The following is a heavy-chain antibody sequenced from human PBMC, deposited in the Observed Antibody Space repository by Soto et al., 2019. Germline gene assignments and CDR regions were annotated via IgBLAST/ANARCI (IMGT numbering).Heavy chain of an antibody. V-gene: IGHV3-11*05. CDR3: ARDRLDYGMDV. CDR1: GFTFSDYY. D-gene: IGHD3-9*01. CDR2: ISSSSTYT. J-gene: IGHJ6*02. Sequence: GGSLRLSCAASGFTFSDYYMSWIRQAPGKGLEWVSYISSSSTYTNYADSVKGRFTISRDNAKNSLYLQMNSLRAEDTAVYYCARDRLDYGMDVWGQGTAVTVSS.